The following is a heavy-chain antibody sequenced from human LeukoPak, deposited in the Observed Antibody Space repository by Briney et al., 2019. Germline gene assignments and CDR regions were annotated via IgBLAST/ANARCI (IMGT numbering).Heavy chain of an antibody. V-gene: IGHV3-30*02. J-gene: IGHJ4*02. CDR2: IRYDGSNK. CDR1: RFTFSSYG. CDR3: AKGRQWLHPPNY. D-gene: IGHD5-12*01. Sequence: GGSLRLSCAASRFTFSSYGMHWVRQAPGKGLEWVAFIRYDGSNKYYADSVKGRFTISRDNPKNTLYLQMNSLRAEDTAVYYCAKGRQWLHPPNYWGQGTLVTVSS.